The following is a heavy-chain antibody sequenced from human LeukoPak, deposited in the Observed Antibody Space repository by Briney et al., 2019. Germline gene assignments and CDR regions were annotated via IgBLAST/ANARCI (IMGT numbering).Heavy chain of an antibody. D-gene: IGHD4-17*01. Sequence: GASVKVSCTASGYTFTSYDINWVRQAPGQGLEWMGWMNPNSGNTGYAQKFQGRVTMTRNTSISTAYMELSSLRSEDTAVYYCARRLYGDYYFDYWGQGTLVTVSS. V-gene: IGHV1-8*01. J-gene: IGHJ4*02. CDR1: GYTFTSYD. CDR3: ARRLYGDYYFDY. CDR2: MNPNSGNT.